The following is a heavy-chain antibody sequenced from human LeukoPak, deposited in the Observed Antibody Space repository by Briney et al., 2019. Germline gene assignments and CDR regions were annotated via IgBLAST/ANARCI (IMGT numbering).Heavy chain of an antibody. CDR3: ARDLYSSGWSPFDY. J-gene: IGHJ4*02. CDR1: GGSISSGSYY. CDR2: IYTSGST. V-gene: IGHV4-61*02. Sequence: SQTLSLTCTVSGGSISSGSYYWSWIRQPAGKGLEWIGRIYTSGSTNYNPSLKSRVTISVDMSKNQFSLKLSSVTAADTAVYYCARDLYSSGWSPFDYWGQGTLVTVSS. D-gene: IGHD6-19*01.